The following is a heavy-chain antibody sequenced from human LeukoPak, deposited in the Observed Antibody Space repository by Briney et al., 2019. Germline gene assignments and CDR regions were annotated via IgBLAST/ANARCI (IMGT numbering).Heavy chain of an antibody. J-gene: IGHJ3*02. CDR2: IIPIFGTA. CDR1: GYTFTSYD. D-gene: IGHD4-11*01. CDR3: ARPPPYSNYVDAFDI. Sequence: SVKVSCKASGYTFTSYDINWVRQAPGQGLEWMGGIIPIFGTANYAQKFQGRVTITADESTSTAYMELSSLRSEDTAVYYCARPPPYSNYVDAFDIWGQGTMVTVSS. V-gene: IGHV1-69*13.